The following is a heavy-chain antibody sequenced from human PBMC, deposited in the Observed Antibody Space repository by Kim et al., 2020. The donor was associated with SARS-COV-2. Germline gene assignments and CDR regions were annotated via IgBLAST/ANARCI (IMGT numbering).Heavy chain of an antibody. Sequence: ADSVKGRFTISRDNSKNTLYLQMNSLRAEDTAVYYCAKDLRRDGYNSPDYWGQGTLVTVSS. V-gene: IGHV3-30*02. CDR3: AKDLRRDGYNSPDY. J-gene: IGHJ4*02. D-gene: IGHD5-12*01.